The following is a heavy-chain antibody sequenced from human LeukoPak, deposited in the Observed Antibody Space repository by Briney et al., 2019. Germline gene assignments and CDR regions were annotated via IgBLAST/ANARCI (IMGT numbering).Heavy chain of an antibody. D-gene: IGHD5-18*01. CDR2: INPNSGGT. CDR1: GYTFTGYY. V-gene: IGHV1-2*02. Sequence: GASVEVSCKASGYTFTGYYMHWVRQAPGQGLEWMGWINPNSGGTNYAQKFQGRVTMTRDTSIGTAYMELSRLRSDDTAVYYCAREGGGYSYGYVLYYYYYYMDVSGKGTTVTVS. J-gene: IGHJ6*03. CDR3: AREGGGYSYGYVLYYYYYYMDV.